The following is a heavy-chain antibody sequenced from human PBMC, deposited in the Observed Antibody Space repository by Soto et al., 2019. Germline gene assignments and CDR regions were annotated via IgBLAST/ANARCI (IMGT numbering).Heavy chain of an antibody. CDR2: LYSGGAA. J-gene: IGHJ6*02. D-gene: IGHD3-16*01. CDR3: ARSVSLDV. CDR1: GFTVSDNY. Sequence: EVQLVESGGGLVQPGGYLRLSCAASGFTVSDNYMNWVRQAPGKGLEWVSILYSGGAAYYAASVKGRFTISIDTSENTLFLLMNNLRADDTAVYYCARSVSLDVWGQGTTVIVSS. V-gene: IGHV3-53*01.